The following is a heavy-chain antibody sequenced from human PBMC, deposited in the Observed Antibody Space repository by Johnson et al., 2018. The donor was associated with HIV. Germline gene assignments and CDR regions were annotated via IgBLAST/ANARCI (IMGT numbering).Heavy chain of an antibody. D-gene: IGHD3-16*02. CDR3: ATELSLLRDAFDI. CDR2: ISSSGTNR. J-gene: IGHJ3*02. CDR1: GFTFSDYY. V-gene: IGHV3-11*04. Sequence: QMQLVESGGGLVKPGGSLRLSCAASGFTFSDYYMTWIRQAPGKRLAWVSYISSSGTNRYYADSVKGRFTISSDNFKNRLYLQMDSLRAEDTAVYYCATELSLLRDAFDIWGQGTMVTVSS.